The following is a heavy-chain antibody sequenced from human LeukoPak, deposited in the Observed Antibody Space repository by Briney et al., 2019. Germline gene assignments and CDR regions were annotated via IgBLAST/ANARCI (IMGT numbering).Heavy chain of an antibody. J-gene: IGHJ4*02. V-gene: IGHV1-2*02. CDR1: GYTFSGYS. CDR3: AREGYCSGGNCPVEY. Sequence: GASVKVSCKASGYTFSGYSLHWVRRAPGQGLEWMGWINPNSGGTNYPQKFQGRVTMTRDTSISTAYMELSRLRSDDTAVYYCAREGYCSGGNCPVEYWGQGTLVTVSS. D-gene: IGHD2-15*01. CDR2: INPNSGGT.